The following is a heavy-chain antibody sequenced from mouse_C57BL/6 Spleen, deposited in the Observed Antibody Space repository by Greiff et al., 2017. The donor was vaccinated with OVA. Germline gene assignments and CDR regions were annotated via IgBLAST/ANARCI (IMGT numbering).Heavy chain of an antibody. V-gene: IGHV1-26*01. J-gene: IGHJ4*01. CDR1: GYTFTDYY. CDR3: ARGGYVSYYYAMDY. CDR2: INPNNGGT. D-gene: IGHD2-2*01. Sequence: VQLQQSGPELVKPGASVKISCKASGYTFTDYYMNWVKQSHGKSLEWIGDINPNNGGTSYNQKFKGKATLTVDKSSSTAYMELRSLTSEDSAVYYCARGGYVSYYYAMDYWGQGTSVTVSS.